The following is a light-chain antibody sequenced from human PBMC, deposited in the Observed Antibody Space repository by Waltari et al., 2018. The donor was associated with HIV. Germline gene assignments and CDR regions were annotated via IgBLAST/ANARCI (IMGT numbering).Light chain of an antibody. J-gene: IGLJ3*02. V-gene: IGLV7-43*01. Sequence: QTVVTQEPSLTVSPGGTVNPTCASTTGTVLSPDYPSWFTHKPGQAPRSLIYNTDNRHSWTPDRFSGSLPGGKAALTLSGVQPEDEADYYCVIYYGGSWVFGGGTRLTVL. CDR2: NTD. CDR3: VIYYGGSWV. CDR1: TGTVLSPDY.